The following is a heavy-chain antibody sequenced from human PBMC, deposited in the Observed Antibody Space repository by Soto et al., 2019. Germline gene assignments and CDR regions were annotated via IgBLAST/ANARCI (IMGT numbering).Heavy chain of an antibody. CDR3: AKSYYDSSGYYYFDY. Sequence: LSLTCAASGFTFDDYTMHWVRQAPGKGLEWVSLISWDGGSTYYADSVKGRFTISRDNSKNSLYLQMNSLRTEDTALYYCAKSYYDSSGYYYFDYWGQGTLVTVSS. D-gene: IGHD3-22*01. J-gene: IGHJ4*02. CDR1: GFTFDDYT. CDR2: ISWDGGST. V-gene: IGHV3-43*01.